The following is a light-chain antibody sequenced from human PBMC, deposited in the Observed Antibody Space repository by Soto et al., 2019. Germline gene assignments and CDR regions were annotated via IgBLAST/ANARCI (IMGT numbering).Light chain of an antibody. CDR2: EAS. CDR1: SSDVGGYNY. J-gene: IGLJ1*01. Sequence: QSVLTQPASVSGSPGQSITISCTGTSSDVGGYNYVSWYQHHPGKAPRLMIYEASNRPSGVSNRFSGSKSGNTASLTISGLQAEDEADYYCSSYTSSSPYVFGTGTKLTVL. CDR3: SSYTSSSPYV. V-gene: IGLV2-14*01.